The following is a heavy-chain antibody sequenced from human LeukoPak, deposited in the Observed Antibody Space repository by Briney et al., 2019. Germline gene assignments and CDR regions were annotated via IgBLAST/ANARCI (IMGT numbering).Heavy chain of an antibody. CDR3: ARADSSGWYGASIDY. J-gene: IGHJ4*02. CDR1: GFTFSSYD. Sequence: GGSLRLSCAASGFTFSSYDMHWVRQATGKGLEWVSAIGTAGDTYYPGSVKGRFTISRENAKNSLYHQMNSLRAGDTAVYYCARADSSGWYGASIDYWGQGTLVTVSS. CDR2: IGTAGDT. V-gene: IGHV3-13*01. D-gene: IGHD6-19*01.